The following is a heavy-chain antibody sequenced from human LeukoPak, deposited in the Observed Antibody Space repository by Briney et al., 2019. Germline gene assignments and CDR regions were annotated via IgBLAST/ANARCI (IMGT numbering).Heavy chain of an antibody. Sequence: ASVKVSCKASGGTFSSYAISWVGQAPGQGREWMGRIIPIFGTANYAQKFQGRVTITTDESTSTAYIELSSLRSEDTAVYYCARAFGYGDSYYFDYWGQGTLATVSS. D-gene: IGHD4-17*01. J-gene: IGHJ4*02. CDR3: ARAFGYGDSYYFDY. CDR2: IIPIFGTA. V-gene: IGHV1-69*05. CDR1: GGTFSSYA.